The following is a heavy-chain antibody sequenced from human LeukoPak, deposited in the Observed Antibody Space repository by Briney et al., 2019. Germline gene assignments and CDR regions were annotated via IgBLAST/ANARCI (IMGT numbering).Heavy chain of an antibody. Sequence: KPSETLSLTCTVSGGSISSYYWSWIRQPPGKGLEWIGHMYNSGSTNYNPSLKSRVTISVDTSKNQFSLKLSSVTAADTAVYYCARLPPSESAALDYWGQGTLVTVSS. CDR1: GGSISSYY. CDR3: ARLPPSESAALDY. J-gene: IGHJ4*02. D-gene: IGHD3-3*01. V-gene: IGHV4-59*01. CDR2: MYNSGST.